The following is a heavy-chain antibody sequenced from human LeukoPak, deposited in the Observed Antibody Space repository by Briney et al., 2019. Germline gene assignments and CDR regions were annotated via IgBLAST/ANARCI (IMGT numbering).Heavy chain of an antibody. Sequence: PGGSLRLSCAASEFTFSTYWMSWVRQAPGKGLEWVANINQDGSDKYHVESVKGRFTISRDNAKNSLYLQMNSLRAEDTAVYYCASRIVGTPDYFDYWGQGTLVTVSS. CDR2: INQDGSDK. V-gene: IGHV3-7*01. CDR3: ASRIVGTPDYFDY. CDR1: EFTFSTYW. D-gene: IGHD1-26*01. J-gene: IGHJ4*02.